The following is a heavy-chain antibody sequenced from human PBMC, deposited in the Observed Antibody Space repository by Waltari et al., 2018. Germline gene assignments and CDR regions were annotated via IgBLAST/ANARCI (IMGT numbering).Heavy chain of an antibody. Sequence: EVHLVESGGGLVQPGGSLTISCAASGFNSLMSTIHWVRQAPGKGLEWIGRIRSKINNDATAYGASVKDRFSISRDDSRNTAFLEMNSLKTDDSAVYYCAKQKTGGANDFWGQGTLVTVST. V-gene: IGHV3-73*02. CDR2: IRSKINNDAT. J-gene: IGHJ4*01. CDR3: AKQKTGGANDF. CDR1: GFNSLMST. D-gene: IGHD3-16*01.